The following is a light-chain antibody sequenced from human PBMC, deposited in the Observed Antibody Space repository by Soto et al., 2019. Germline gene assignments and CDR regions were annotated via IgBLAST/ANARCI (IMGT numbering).Light chain of an antibody. CDR3: QQATIFPLT. CDR1: QAFSNL. V-gene: IGKV1-12*01. Sequence: DIQMTQSPSSVSASVGDRVIITCRASQAFSNLLAWYQQKPGKAPKLLIYGASTLQGGVPSRFSGSESGTDFTLTISSLQPEDSATYYCQQATIFPLTFGGGTEVKIK. CDR2: GAS. J-gene: IGKJ4*01.